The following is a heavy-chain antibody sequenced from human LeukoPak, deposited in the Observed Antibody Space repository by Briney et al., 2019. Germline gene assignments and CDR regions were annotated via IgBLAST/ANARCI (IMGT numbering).Heavy chain of an antibody. J-gene: IGHJ3*02. CDR3: ARTLRFGLNAFDI. CDR1: GGSISSSSYY. D-gene: IGHD3-3*01. CDR2: IYYSGST. Sequence: PSETLSLTCTVSGGSISSSSYYWGWIRQPPGKGLEWIGSIYYSGSTYYNPSLKSRVTISVDTSKNQFSLKLSSVTAADTAVYYCARTLRFGLNAFDIWGQGTMVTVSS. V-gene: IGHV4-39*01.